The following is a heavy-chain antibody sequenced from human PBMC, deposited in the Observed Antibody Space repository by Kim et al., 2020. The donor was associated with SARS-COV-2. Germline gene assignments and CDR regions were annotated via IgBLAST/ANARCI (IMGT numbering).Heavy chain of an antibody. J-gene: IGHJ4*02. CDR2: ISSSSSYI. Sequence: GGSLRLSCAASGFTFSSYSMNWVRQAPGKGLEWVSSISSSSSYIYYADSVKGRFTISRDNAKNSLYLQMNSLRAEDTAVYYCARGRTGTTSLDYWGQGTLVTVSS. CDR1: GFTFSSYS. D-gene: IGHD1-1*01. CDR3: ARGRTGTTSLDY. V-gene: IGHV3-21*01.